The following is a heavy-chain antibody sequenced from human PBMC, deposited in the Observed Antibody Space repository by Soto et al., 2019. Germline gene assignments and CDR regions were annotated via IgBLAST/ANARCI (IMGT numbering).Heavy chain of an antibody. J-gene: IGHJ5*02. D-gene: IGHD2-15*01. Sequence: GASVKVSCKASGYTFTSYDINWVRQATGQGLEWMGWMNPNSGNTGYAQKFQGRVTMTRNTSISTAYMELSSLRSEDTAVYYCAREEGFCSGGSSSSIDPWGQGTLVTVSS. CDR1: GYTFTSYD. CDR2: MNPNSGNT. CDR3: AREEGFCSGGSSSSIDP. V-gene: IGHV1-8*01.